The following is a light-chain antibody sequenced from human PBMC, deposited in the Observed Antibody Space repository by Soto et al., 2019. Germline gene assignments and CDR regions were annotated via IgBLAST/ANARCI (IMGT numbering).Light chain of an antibody. J-gene: IGKJ1*01. CDR2: KAS. CDR3: QHYYGYSWT. V-gene: IGKV1-5*03. CDR1: QSIGSW. Sequence: DIQMTQSPSTLSGSVGDRVTITCRASQSIGSWLAWFQQKPGKAPKVLIYKASNLESGVPSRFSGSGSGTEFTLTISSLQSDDFATYYCQHYYGYSWTFGQGTKVDIK.